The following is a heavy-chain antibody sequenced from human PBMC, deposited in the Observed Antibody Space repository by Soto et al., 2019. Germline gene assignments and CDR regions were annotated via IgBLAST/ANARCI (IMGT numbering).Heavy chain of an antibody. CDR2: ISSYNGDT. Sequence: QVPLEQSGAEVKKPGASVKVSCKASGYTFTRSGISWVRQAPGQGPEWMGWISSYNGDTNYAQTFQGRVTMTTDTSTSTDYMELRSLRSDDTAVYYCERESVAPYYYYGMDVWGQGTPVTVSS. J-gene: IGHJ6*02. D-gene: IGHD5-12*01. CDR3: ERESVAPYYYYGMDV. V-gene: IGHV1-18*01. CDR1: GYTFTRSG.